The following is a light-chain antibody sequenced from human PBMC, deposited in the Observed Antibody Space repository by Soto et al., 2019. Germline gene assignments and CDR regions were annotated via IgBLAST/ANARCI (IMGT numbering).Light chain of an antibody. CDR3: CSYAGTYTYV. V-gene: IGLV2-11*01. Sequence: QSVLTQPRSVSGSPGQSVTISCTGTSSDIGRYNFVSWYQQHPGKAPHLLIFDVTKRPSGVPDRFSGSRSGNTASLTISGLQADDEADFHCCSYAGTYTYVFGTGTKVTVL. CDR2: DVT. J-gene: IGLJ1*01. CDR1: SSDIGRYNF.